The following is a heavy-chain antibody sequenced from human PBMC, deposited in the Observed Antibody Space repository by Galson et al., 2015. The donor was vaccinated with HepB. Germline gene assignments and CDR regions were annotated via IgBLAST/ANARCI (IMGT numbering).Heavy chain of an antibody. D-gene: IGHD3-10*01. Sequence: SLRLSCAASGFSFGSHAVHWVRQAPGKGLQWLAGVSYDSGNTFYANSVKGRFTVSRDNSKRVLFLQMSSVRAEDTAVYYCARDQSANWHRGTLHFYYGIDVWGQGTTVTVSS. CDR2: VSYDSGNT. CDR1: GFSFGSHA. CDR3: ARDQSANWHRGTLHFYYGIDV. J-gene: IGHJ6*02. V-gene: IGHV3-30*15.